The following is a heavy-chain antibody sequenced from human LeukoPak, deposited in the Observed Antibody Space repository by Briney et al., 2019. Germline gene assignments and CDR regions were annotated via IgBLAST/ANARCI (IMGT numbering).Heavy chain of an antibody. V-gene: IGHV4-34*01. CDR2: INHSGST. CDR3: ARGGGIAAAGTEFDP. J-gene: IGHJ5*02. Sequence: SETLSLTCAVYGGSFSGYYWSWIRQPPGKGLEWIGEINHSGSTNYNPSLKSRVTISVDTSKNQFSLKLSSVTAADTAVYCCARGGGIAAAGTEFDPWGQGTLVTVSS. CDR1: GGSFSGYY. D-gene: IGHD6-13*01.